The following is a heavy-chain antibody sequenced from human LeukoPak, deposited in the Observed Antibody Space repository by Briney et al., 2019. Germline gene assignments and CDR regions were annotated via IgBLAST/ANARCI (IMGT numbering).Heavy chain of an antibody. Sequence: RPSETLSLTCTVSGYSISSGYYWSWIRQPPGKGLEWIGEINHSGSTNYNPSLKSRVTISVDTSKNQFSLKLSSVTAADTAVYYCARRIGRNYYYYMDVWGKGTTVTISS. J-gene: IGHJ6*03. CDR1: GYSISSGYY. CDR2: INHSGST. D-gene: IGHD2-21*01. V-gene: IGHV4-38-2*02. CDR3: ARRIGRNYYYYMDV.